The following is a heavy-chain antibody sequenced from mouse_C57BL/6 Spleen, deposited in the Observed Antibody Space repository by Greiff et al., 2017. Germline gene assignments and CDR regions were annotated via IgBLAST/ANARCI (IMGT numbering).Heavy chain of an antibody. V-gene: IGHV10-1*01. Sequence: GGGLVQPKGSLKLSCAASGFSFNTYAMNWVRQAPGKGLEWVARIRSKSNNYATYYADSVKDRFTISRDDSESMLYLQMNNLKTEDTAMYYCVRQAIYYDYDGAWFAYWGQGTLVTVSA. CDR1: GFSFNTYA. J-gene: IGHJ3*01. CDR2: IRSKSNNYAT. CDR3: VRQAIYYDYDGAWFAY. D-gene: IGHD2-4*01.